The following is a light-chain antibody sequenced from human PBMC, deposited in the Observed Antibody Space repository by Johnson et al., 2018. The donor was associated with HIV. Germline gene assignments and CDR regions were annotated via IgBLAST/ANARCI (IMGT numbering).Light chain of an antibody. V-gene: IGLV1-51*02. CDR1: SSNIGNIY. CDR2: ENN. J-gene: IGLJ1*01. Sequence: QSVLTQPPSVSAAPGQRVTISCSGSSSNIGNIYVSWYQQLPGTAPKLLIYENNKRPSGIPDRFSGSKSGTSATLGITGLQPENEADYYCGTWDISLSAGGVFGPGTKVTVL. CDR3: GTWDISLSAGGV.